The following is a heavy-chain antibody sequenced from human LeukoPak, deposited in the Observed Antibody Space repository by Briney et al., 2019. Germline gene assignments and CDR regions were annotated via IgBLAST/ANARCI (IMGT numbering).Heavy chain of an antibody. V-gene: IGHV3-23*01. CDR1: GGSISSYY. CDR3: TKDQGPDYRPLGSATHAY. CDR2: ISGDGRQI. J-gene: IGHJ4*02. Sequence: PSETLSLTCTVSGGSISSYYWSWVRQTPGKGVQWVSSISGDGRQIRYADSVRGRFTVSRDNSKNTLYLQMDSLRVEDTAIYYCTKDQGPDYRPLGSATHAYWGQGALVSVSS. D-gene: IGHD4/OR15-4a*01.